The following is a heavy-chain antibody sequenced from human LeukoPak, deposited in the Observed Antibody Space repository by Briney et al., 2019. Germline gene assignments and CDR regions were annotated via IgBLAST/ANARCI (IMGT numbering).Heavy chain of an antibody. CDR1: GGTFSSYA. CDR3: ARDRGYSYGATDY. V-gene: IGHV1-69*13. J-gene: IGHJ4*02. D-gene: IGHD5-18*01. Sequence: ASVKVSCKASGGTFSSYAISWVRQAPGQGLEWMGGIIPIFGTANYARKFQGRVTITADESTSTAYMELSSLRSEDTAVYYCARDRGYSYGATDYWGQGTLVTVSS. CDR2: IIPIFGTA.